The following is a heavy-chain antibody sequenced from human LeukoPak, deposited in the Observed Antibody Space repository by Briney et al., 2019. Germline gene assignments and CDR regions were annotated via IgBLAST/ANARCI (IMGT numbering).Heavy chain of an antibody. CDR3: ASFSRDGYNPFDY. V-gene: IGHV1-69*04. CDR2: IIPILGIA. CDR1: GGTFSSYA. Sequence: SVKVSRKASGGTFSSYAISWVRQAPGQGLEWMGRIIPILGIANYAQKFQGRVTITADKSTSTAYMELSSLRSEDTAVYYCASFSRDGYNPFDYWGQGTLVTVSS. J-gene: IGHJ4*02. D-gene: IGHD5-24*01.